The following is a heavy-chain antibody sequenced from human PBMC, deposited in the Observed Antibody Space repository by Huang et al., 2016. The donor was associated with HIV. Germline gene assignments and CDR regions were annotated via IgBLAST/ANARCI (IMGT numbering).Heavy chain of an antibody. V-gene: IGHV3-30*02. J-gene: IGHJ3*02. Sequence: QVQLVESGGGVVQPGGSLRLSCAASGFTFSSYGMHWVRQAPGKGLEWVAVIRYEGSNKYYADSVRGRFTISRYNSKNTRYLQMNSLRAEDTAVYYCAKGSMANAFDIWGQGTMVTVSS. CDR3: AKGSMANAFDI. D-gene: IGHD3-10*01. CDR1: GFTFSSYG. CDR2: IRYEGSNK.